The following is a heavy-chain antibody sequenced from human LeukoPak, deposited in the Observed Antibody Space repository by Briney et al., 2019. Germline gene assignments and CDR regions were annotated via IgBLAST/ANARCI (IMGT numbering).Heavy chain of an antibody. D-gene: IGHD3-10*01. CDR1: GFTFKNYW. Sequence: QPGGSLRLSCAASGFTFKNYWMHWVRQAPGKGLVWVSRMNGDGSSTSYADSVKGRFTISRDNAKNTVYLQMNSLRAEDTALYFCARAWGDVVRGVYEYYFDYWGQGILVTVSS. V-gene: IGHV3-74*01. CDR2: MNGDGSST. CDR3: ARAWGDVVRGVYEYYFDY. J-gene: IGHJ4*02.